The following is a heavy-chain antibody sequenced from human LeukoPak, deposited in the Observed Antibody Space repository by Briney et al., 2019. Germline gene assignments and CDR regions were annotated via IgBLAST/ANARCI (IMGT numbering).Heavy chain of an antibody. Sequence: GGSLRLSCVVSGFTFSSHAMCWVRQAPGRVLEWVSSIDISGDSTSYADSVKGRFTISRDNSKNTLLLQMDSLRAEDSAIYYCANEIRPNDYWGQGTLVTVSS. CDR3: ANEIRPNDY. V-gene: IGHV3-23*05. CDR1: GFTFSSHA. CDR2: IDISGDST. J-gene: IGHJ4*02.